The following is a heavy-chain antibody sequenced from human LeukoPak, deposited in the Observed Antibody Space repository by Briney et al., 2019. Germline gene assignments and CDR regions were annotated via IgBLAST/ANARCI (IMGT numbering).Heavy chain of an antibody. V-gene: IGHV3-9*01. Sequence: GGSLRLSCAASGFTFDDYAMHWVRQAPGKGLEGVSGISWNSGSIGYADSVKGRFTSSRDNGKTPLYLQMNSLRAEDTALYYCAKGAHSSGWYWEFDYWGQGTLVTVSS. CDR1: GFTFDDYA. D-gene: IGHD6-19*01. CDR2: ISWNSGSI. CDR3: AKGAHSSGWYWEFDY. J-gene: IGHJ4*02.